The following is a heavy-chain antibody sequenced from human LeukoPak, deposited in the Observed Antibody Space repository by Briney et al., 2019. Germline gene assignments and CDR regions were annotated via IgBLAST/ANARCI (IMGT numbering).Heavy chain of an antibody. CDR2: IKEDGSER. Sequence: QPGGSLRLSCAASGFTFSSYWMNWVRQAPGKGLEWVANIKEDGSERHYVDSVKGRFTISRDNARNSLSLEMNSLRVEDTAVYFCARSDSGAYVGWSFDLWGRGTLVTVSS. CDR1: GFTFSSYW. V-gene: IGHV3-7*01. D-gene: IGHD6-19*01. J-gene: IGHJ2*01. CDR3: ARSDSGAYVGWSFDL.